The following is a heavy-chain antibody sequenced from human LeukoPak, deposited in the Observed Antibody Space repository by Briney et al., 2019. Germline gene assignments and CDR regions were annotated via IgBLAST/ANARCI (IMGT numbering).Heavy chain of an antibody. Sequence: ASVKVSCKASGYTFTGYYMHWVRQAPGQGLEWMGWINPNSGGTDYAQKFQGRVTMTRDTSISTAYMELSRLRSDDTAVYYCAREFRLARYYFDYWGQGTLVTVSS. V-gene: IGHV1-2*02. J-gene: IGHJ4*02. D-gene: IGHD2-21*01. CDR2: INPNSGGT. CDR3: AREFRLARYYFDY. CDR1: GYTFTGYY.